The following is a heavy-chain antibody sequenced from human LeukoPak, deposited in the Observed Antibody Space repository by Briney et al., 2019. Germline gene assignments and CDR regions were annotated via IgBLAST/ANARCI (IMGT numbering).Heavy chain of an antibody. V-gene: IGHV1-18*01. CDR3: ASQSSLDSGYEYRDAFDI. D-gene: IGHD5-12*01. CDR1: GYTFTSYG. CDR2: ISAYNGNT. J-gene: IGHJ3*02. Sequence: ASVKVSCKASGYTFTSYGISWVRQPPGQGLEWMGWISAYNGNTNYAQKLQGRVTMTTDTSTSTAYMELRSLISDDTAVYYCASQSSLDSGYEYRDAFDIWGQGTMVTVSS.